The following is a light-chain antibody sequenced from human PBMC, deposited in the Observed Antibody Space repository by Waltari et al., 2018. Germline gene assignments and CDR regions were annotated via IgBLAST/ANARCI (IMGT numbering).Light chain of an antibody. V-gene: IGLV3-19*01. CDR2: SVN. Sequence: SSELTQDPAVSVALGQTVRITCQGDSLRSYYASWYQQKPGQAPVPVIYSVNNRPSGVPDRFSGSTSGNTASLTITGAQAEDEADYYCNSRDSSAHVVFGGGTKVTVL. CDR1: SLRSYY. J-gene: IGLJ2*01. CDR3: NSRDSSAHVV.